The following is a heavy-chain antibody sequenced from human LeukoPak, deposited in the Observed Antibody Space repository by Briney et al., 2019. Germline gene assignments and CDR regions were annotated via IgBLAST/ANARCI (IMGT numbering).Heavy chain of an antibody. D-gene: IGHD1-26*01. CDR1: GFTFDDYG. CDR3: AKDMGGSGRNWASNWFDP. Sequence: PGGSLRLSCAASGFTFDDYGMHWVRHAPGKGLEWVSLISGDGGSTYQADSVKGRFTISRDNSKNSLYLQMDSLRAEDTALYYCAKDMGGSGRNWASNWFDPWGQGTLVTVSS. V-gene: IGHV3-43*02. CDR2: ISGDGGST. J-gene: IGHJ5*02.